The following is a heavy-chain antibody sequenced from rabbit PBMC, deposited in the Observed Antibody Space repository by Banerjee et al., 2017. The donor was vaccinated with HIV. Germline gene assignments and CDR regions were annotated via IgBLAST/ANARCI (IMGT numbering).Heavy chain of an antibody. CDR3: ARDLAGVIGWNFNF. V-gene: IGHV1S40*01. J-gene: IGHJ3*01. D-gene: IGHD4-1*01. CDR2: IYAGSSGST. CDR1: GLDFSSSYW. Sequence: QSLEESGGDLVKPGASLTLTCTASGLDFSSSYWICWVRQAPGKGLEWIACIYAGSSGSTYYASWAKGRFTISKTSSTTVTLQMTSLTAADTATYFCARDLAGVIGWNFNFWGQGTLVTVS.